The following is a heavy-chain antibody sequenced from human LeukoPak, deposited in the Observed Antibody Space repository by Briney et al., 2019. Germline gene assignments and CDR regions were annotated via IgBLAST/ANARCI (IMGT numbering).Heavy chain of an antibody. Sequence: SSETLSLTCTVSGGSISSSRYYWGWIRQPPGKGLEWIGYIYYSGSTNYNPSLKSRVTISVDTSKNQSSLKLSSVTAADTAVYXXXXXSYGDQPLDYWGQGTLVTVSS. D-gene: IGHD4-17*01. CDR2: IYYSGST. V-gene: IGHV4-61*05. CDR1: GGSISSSRYY. J-gene: IGHJ4*02. CDR3: XXXSYGDQPLDY.